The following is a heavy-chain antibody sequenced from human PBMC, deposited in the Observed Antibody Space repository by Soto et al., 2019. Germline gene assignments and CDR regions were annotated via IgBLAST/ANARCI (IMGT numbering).Heavy chain of an antibody. J-gene: IGHJ3*02. CDR1: GFNFSSYT. CDR2: ISSSNRYI. Sequence: EVQLVESGGGLVKPGGSWRLSCEASGFNFSSYTMTWVRQAPGKGLEWVSSISSSNRYIYNADSVKGRFTISRDDAKNSVYLQMNSLRADDTAVYYCARDRCRGGNCYRTYAFDIWGQGTMVTVSS. CDR3: ARDRCRGGNCYRTYAFDI. D-gene: IGHD2-15*01. V-gene: IGHV3-21*01.